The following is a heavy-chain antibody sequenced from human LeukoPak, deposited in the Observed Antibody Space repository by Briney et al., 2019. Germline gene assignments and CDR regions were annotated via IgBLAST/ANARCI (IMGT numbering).Heavy chain of an antibody. V-gene: IGHV4-34*01. CDR2: INHSGST. CDR3: ARGRRRTDY. J-gene: IGHJ4*02. CDR1: GGSSSGYY. Sequence: SETLSLTCAVYGGSSSGYYWSWIRQPPGKGLEWIGEINHSGSTNYNPSLKSRVTISVDTSKNQFSLKLSSVTAADTAVYYCARGRRRTDYWGQGTLVTVSS.